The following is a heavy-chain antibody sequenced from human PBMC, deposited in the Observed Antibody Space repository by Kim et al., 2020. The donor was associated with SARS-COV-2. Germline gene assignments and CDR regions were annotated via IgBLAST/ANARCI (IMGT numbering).Heavy chain of an antibody. J-gene: IGHJ4*02. D-gene: IGHD4-17*01. CDR3: ARGAYGDVSFDY. Sequence: YARKVQGRVPMTTDTSTNTAYMELWSLRSDDTAIYYCARGAYGDVSFDYWGQGTLVTVSS. V-gene: IGHV1-18*01.